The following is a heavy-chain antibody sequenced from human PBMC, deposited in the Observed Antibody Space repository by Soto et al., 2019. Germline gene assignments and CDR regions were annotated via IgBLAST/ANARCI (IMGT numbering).Heavy chain of an antibody. V-gene: IGHV4-59*01. CDR3: ARAGNLGRWIHPLDS. J-gene: IGHJ4*02. D-gene: IGHD2-2*03. CDR1: GDSISSYS. CDR2: IHYNGNT. Sequence: QVQLQVSGPGLVKPSETMSLTCTVSGDSISSYSWSWIRQPPGKGLEWIGNIHYNGNTKYSPSLKNRVTMSVDTSKNHFSLKLISVTSADTAVYFCARAGNLGRWIHPLDSWGQGTLVTVSS.